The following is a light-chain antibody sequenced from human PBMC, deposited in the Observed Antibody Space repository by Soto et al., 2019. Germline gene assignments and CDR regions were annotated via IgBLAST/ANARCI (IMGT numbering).Light chain of an antibody. V-gene: IGLV2-14*01. J-gene: IGLJ3*02. CDR2: DVS. Sequence: QSVLTQPASVSGSPGQSITISCTGTSSDVGGYNYVSWYQQYPGKAPKLMIYDVSNGPSGVSDRFSGSKSGNTASLTISGLQAEDEADYYCSSYTSSSTRVFGGGTKLTVL. CDR3: SSYTSSSTRV. CDR1: SSDVGGYNY.